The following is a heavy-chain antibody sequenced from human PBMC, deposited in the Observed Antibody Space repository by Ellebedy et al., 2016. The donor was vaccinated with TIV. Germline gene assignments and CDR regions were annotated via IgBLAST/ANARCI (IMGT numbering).Heavy chain of an antibody. CDR1: GFTFNSYA. CDR3: ARDLKKRAAAGTELDY. CDR2: VSYDGSNK. Sequence: GESLKISCAASGFTFNSYAIHWVRQAPGKGLEWVAVVSYDGSNKYYAASVKGRFTISRDNSKNTLYLQMNSLRADDTAVYYCARDLKKRAAAGTELDYWGQGTLVTVSS. D-gene: IGHD6-13*01. J-gene: IGHJ4*02. V-gene: IGHV3-30-3*01.